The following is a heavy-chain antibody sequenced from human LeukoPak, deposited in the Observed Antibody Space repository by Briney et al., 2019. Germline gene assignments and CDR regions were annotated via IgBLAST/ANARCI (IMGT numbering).Heavy chain of an antibody. Sequence: SVKVSCKASRGTFSSYGISWVRQAPGQGLEWMGGVIAIFGRVKYGQKFQGRATITTDESTSTAYMELSSLTSEDTGVYYCARGELGDIRGFSFFDYWGQGTLVTVSS. CDR2: VIAIFGRV. D-gene: IGHD3-22*01. CDR1: RGTFSSYG. CDR3: ARGELGDIRGFSFFDY. V-gene: IGHV1-69*05. J-gene: IGHJ4*02.